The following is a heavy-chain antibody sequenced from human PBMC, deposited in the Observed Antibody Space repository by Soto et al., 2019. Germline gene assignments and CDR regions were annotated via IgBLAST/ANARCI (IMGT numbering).Heavy chain of an antibody. CDR2: ISAYNGNT. V-gene: IGHV1-18*01. Sequence: QALLVQSGAEVKKPGASVKVSCKASGYMFSNYGISWVRQAPGQGLEWMGWISAYNGNTHYEQKFEDRVTMTADTPASTAYREVRSLTSDDTAVYFWARVVPEQLLLYYYYYYMDVWGEGTTVTVSS. J-gene: IGHJ6*03. CDR1: GYMFSNYG. CDR3: ARVVPEQLLLYYYYYYMDV. D-gene: IGHD6-13*01.